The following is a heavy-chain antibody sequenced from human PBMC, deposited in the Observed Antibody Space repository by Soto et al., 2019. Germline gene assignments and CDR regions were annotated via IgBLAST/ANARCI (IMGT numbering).Heavy chain of an antibody. Sequence: EVQLVESGGGLVQPGGSLRLSCEVSGFTFSDYWIHWVRQAPGKGLVWVSRINTDGTTTDYADSVEGRFTISRDNSKNTVYLQMNSLRVEDTAVYYCGKEKDYDFVWGSDRYTSDYWGQGTLVTVSS. V-gene: IGHV3-74*01. CDR2: INTDGTTT. D-gene: IGHD3-16*02. CDR3: GKEKDYDFVWGSDRYTSDY. CDR1: GFTFSDYW. J-gene: IGHJ4*02.